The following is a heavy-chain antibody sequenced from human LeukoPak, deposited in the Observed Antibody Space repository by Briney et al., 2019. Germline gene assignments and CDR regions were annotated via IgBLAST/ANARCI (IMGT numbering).Heavy chain of an antibody. J-gene: IGHJ3*02. D-gene: IGHD2-8*01. V-gene: IGHV1-69*05. CDR1: GGTFSSYA. Sequence: ASVKVSCKXSGGTFSSYAISWVRQAPRQGLEWMGGIIPIFGTANYAQKFQGRVTITTDESTSTAYMELSSLRSEDTAVYYCAANKYCTNGVCYFNAFDIWGQGTMVTVSS. CDR2: IIPIFGTA. CDR3: AANKYCTNGVCYFNAFDI.